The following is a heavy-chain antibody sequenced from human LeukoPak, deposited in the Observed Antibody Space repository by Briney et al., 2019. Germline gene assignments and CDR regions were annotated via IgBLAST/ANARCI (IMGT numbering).Heavy chain of an antibody. CDR3: ARDPSRSANDY. D-gene: IGHD6-13*01. CDR1: GFTFSSNY. J-gene: IGHJ4*02. V-gene: IGHV3-53*01. Sequence: GGSLRLSCAASGFTFSSNYMSWVRQAPAKGVEWVSVIYSGGSTYYADSVKGRFTISRDNSKNTLYLQMNSLRAEDTAVYYCARDPSRSANDYWGQGTLVTVSS. CDR2: IYSGGST.